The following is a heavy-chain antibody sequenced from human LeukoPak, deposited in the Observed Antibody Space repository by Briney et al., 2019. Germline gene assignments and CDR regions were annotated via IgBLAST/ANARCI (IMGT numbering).Heavy chain of an antibody. CDR2: IYSGGST. CDR1: GFTVSSNY. D-gene: IGHD2-15*01. V-gene: IGHV3-66*01. Sequence: GGSLRLSCAASGFTVSSNYMNWVRQAPGKGVEWVSVIYSGGSTYYADSVKGRFTVSRDNSKNTLYFQMNSLRAEDTAVYYCARGQVAGSLVYWGQGTLVTVSS. CDR3: ARGQVAGSLVY. J-gene: IGHJ4*02.